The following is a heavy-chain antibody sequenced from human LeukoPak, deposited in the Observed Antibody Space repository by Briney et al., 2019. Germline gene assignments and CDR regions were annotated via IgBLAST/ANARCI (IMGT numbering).Heavy chain of an antibody. J-gene: IGHJ4*02. D-gene: IGHD6-19*01. CDR2: IYYSGST. CDR3: ARGDPYSSGWKDY. CDR1: GGSISSSSYY. V-gene: IGHV4-39*07. Sequence: PSETLSLTCTVSGGSISSSSYYWGWIRQPPGKGLEWIGSIYYSGSTYYNPSLKSRVTISVDTSKNQFSLKLSSVTAADTAVYYCARGDPYSSGWKDYWGQGTLVTVSS.